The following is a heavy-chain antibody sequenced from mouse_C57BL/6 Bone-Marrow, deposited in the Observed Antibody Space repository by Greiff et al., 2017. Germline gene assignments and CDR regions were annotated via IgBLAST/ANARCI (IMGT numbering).Heavy chain of an antibody. CDR1: GVDFSRYW. Sequence: EAGGVDFSRYWMSWVRRAPGKGLEWIGEINPDSSTINYAPSLKDKFIISRDNAKNTLYLQMSKVRSEDTALYYCARGWDGRGAWFAYWGQGTLVTVSA. CDR2: INPDSSTI. V-gene: IGHV4-1*01. CDR3: ARGWDGRGAWFAY. J-gene: IGHJ3*01. D-gene: IGHD4-1*01.